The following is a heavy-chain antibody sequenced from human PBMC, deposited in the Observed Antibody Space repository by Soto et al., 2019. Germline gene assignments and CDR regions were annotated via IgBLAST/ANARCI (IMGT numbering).Heavy chain of an antibody. CDR3: ARHGSNSGARGYYYGMDV. V-gene: IGHV5-10-1*01. Sequence: PGESLKISCNGSGYSFTIYWISLVLQMPGKGLEWMGRIDPSDSYTNYSPSFQGHVTISADKSISTAYLQWSSLKASDTAMYYCARHGSNSGARGYYYGMDVWGQGTTVTVSS. CDR1: GYSFTIYW. J-gene: IGHJ6*02. D-gene: IGHD6-19*01. CDR2: IDPSDSYT.